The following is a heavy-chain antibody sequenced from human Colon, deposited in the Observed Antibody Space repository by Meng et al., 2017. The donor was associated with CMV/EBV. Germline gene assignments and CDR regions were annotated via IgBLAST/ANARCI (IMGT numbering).Heavy chain of an antibody. CDR1: GFPFSDYG. D-gene: IGHD6-19*01. J-gene: IGHJ4*02. CDR3: TKVSIIAVPGAYFDF. Sequence: GESLKISCATSGFPFSDYGIHWVRQAPGKGLEWVSVISGTGGVTYYADSVKGRFNVSRDNSKSTVYLQMNNLRADDTAVYYCTKVSIIAVPGAYFDFWGQGTLVTVSS. V-gene: IGHV3-23*01. CDR2: ISGTGGVT.